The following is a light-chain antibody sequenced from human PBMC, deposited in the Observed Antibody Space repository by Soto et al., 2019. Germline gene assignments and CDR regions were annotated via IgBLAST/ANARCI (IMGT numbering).Light chain of an antibody. CDR2: DAS. V-gene: IGKV1-5*01. J-gene: IGKJ2*01. CDR1: QSISSW. CDR3: QQYNSYSYT. Sequence: DIQMTQSPSTLSASVGDRVTITCRASQSISSWLAWYQQKPGKAPKLLIYDASSLESGVPSRFSGSGSGTDFTLNLCNLQNDDFATYYCQQYNSYSYTFGQGTKLEIK.